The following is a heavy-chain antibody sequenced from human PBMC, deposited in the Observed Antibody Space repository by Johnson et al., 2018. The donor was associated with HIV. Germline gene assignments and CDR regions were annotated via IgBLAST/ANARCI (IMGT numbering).Heavy chain of an antibody. CDR2: VSYDGSNK. Sequence: QVQLVESGGGVVQPGRSLRVSCAASGFTFSTYGMHWVRQVPGKGLEWVTVVSYDGSNKYYADSVKGRFNISRDNSKNALYLQMSSLRPEDTAVYYCAKPPSMGADAFDIWGQGAMVTVSS. CDR3: AKPPSMGADAFDI. V-gene: IGHV3-30*18. D-gene: IGHD3-16*01. CDR1: GFTFSTYG. J-gene: IGHJ3*02.